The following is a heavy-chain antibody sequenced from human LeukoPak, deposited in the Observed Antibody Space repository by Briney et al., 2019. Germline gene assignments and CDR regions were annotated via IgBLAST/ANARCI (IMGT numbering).Heavy chain of an antibody. CDR1: GFTVSSNY. D-gene: IGHD6-13*01. J-gene: IGHJ4*02. CDR3: ARGPGSSWYSDY. V-gene: IGHV3-66*02. Sequence: GGSLRLSCAPSGFTVSSNYMNWVRQAPGKGLEWGSLIYSGDDTYYPDSVKGRFTISSDSSKNTLYLQMNSLSAEDAAVYYCARGPGSSWYSDYWGQGTLVTVSS. CDR2: IYSGDDT.